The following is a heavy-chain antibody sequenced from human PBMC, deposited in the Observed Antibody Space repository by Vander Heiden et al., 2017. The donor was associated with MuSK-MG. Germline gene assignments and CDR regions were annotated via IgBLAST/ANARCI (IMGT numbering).Heavy chain of an antibody. CDR2: VSGSGGST. D-gene: IGHD2-15*01. V-gene: IGHV3-23*01. J-gene: IGHJ6*02. CDR3: AKGLGLSSRSEMDV. Sequence: EVQLLESGGGLVQPGGSLRLSCAASGFTFNNFAMSWVRQAPGKGLECVSTVSGSGGSTYYADYADSVKGRFTISRDNSKKTMYLQMNSLRAEDTAVYYCAKGLGLSSRSEMDVWGQGTTVTVSS. CDR1: GFTFNNFA.